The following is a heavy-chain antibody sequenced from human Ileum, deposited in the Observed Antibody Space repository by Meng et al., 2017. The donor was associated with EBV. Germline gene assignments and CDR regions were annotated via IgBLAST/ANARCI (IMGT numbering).Heavy chain of an antibody. D-gene: IGHD3-16*01. CDR3: ARGVDYHWGY. Sequence: VRLQEVGSGLVKPSGTLLLSCAVSGASINTDYWWRWVRQSPGEGLEWIGEIHHSGITNYNASLRSRVDMSIDKSKNQVSVNLRSATAADTAVYYCARGVDYHWGYWGQGSLVTVSS. V-gene: IGHV4-4*02. J-gene: IGHJ4*02. CDR2: IHHSGIT. CDR1: GASINTDYW.